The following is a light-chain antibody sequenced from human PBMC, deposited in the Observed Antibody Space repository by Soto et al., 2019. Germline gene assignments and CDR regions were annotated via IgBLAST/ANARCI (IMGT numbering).Light chain of an antibody. CDR2: AAS. Sequence: DIQMTQSPSFLSASVGDRVTITCRASQSINNCLNWYQQKSGRAPKLLIYAASNLQSGVPSRFSGSGSGTEFTLTIRSLQPEDFASYYCQQSYITPRTFGQGTKVEIK. V-gene: IGKV1-39*01. CDR3: QQSYITPRT. CDR1: QSINNC. J-gene: IGKJ1*01.